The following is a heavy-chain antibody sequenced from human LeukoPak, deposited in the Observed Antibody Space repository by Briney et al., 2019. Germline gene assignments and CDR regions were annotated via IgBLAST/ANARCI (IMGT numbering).Heavy chain of an antibody. CDR1: GFTFRNYG. J-gene: IGHJ4*02. D-gene: IGHD2-15*01. V-gene: IGHV3-23*01. CDR3: AQDLSYIGLDN. Sequence: GGSLRLSCAASGFTFRNYGMNWVRQAPGKGLEWVSAFSASGSTYYADSVKGRFTVSRDNSENMLYLQMDSRRAEDTAVYYCAQDLSYIGLDNWGQGTLVTVSS. CDR2: FSASGST.